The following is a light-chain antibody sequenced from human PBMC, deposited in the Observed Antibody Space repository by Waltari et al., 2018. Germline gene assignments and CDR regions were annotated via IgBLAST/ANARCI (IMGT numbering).Light chain of an antibody. CDR3: CSYANTNTFVL. Sequence: QSALTQPASVSGSPGQSITISCTGTSSDIGNHNRLPCYQLPPCKAPKLIIFDGSKRPSGVSNRFSASKSDNTASLTISGLQADDEADYFCCSYANTNTFVLFAGGTKVTVL. V-gene: IGLV2-23*01. CDR2: DGS. J-gene: IGLJ2*01. CDR1: SSDIGNHNR.